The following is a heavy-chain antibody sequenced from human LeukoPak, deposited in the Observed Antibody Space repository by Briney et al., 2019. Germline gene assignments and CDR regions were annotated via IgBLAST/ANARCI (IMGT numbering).Heavy chain of an antibody. J-gene: IGHJ4*02. CDR2: ISGSGGST. CDR3: ARGRQGGYFDY. V-gene: IGHV3-23*01. Sequence: GGSLRLSCAASGFTFSSYAMSWVRQAPGKGLEWVSAISGSGGSTYYADSVKGRFTISRDNAKNSLYLQMNSLRAEDTAVYYCARGRQGGYFDYWGQGTLVTVSS. CDR1: GFTFSSYA.